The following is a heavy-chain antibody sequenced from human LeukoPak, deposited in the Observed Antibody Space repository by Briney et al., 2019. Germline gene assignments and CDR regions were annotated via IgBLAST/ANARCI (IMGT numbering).Heavy chain of an antibody. D-gene: IGHD3-22*01. J-gene: IGHJ4*02. CDR2: IRNKGSSYTT. V-gene: IGHV3-72*01. CDR1: GFTFSDHY. CDR3: AKDRYYDSSGICDY. Sequence: GGSLRFSCVASGFTFSDHYMDWVRQAPGKGLEWVGRIRNKGSSYTTEYAASVKGRFIISREDSKNSLFLQMNSLTTEDTAVYYCAKDRYYDSSGICDYWGQGTPVTVSS.